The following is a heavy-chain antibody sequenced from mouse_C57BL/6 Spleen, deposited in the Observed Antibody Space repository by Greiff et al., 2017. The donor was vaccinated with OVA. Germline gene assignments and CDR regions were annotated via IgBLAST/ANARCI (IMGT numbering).Heavy chain of an antibody. CDR2: IDPETGGT. CDR1: GYTFTDYE. V-gene: IGHV1-15*01. D-gene: IGHD2-2*01. Sequence: VQLQQSGAELVRPGASVTLSCKASGYTFTDYEMHWVKQSPVHGLEWIGAIDPETGGTAYNQKFKGKAILTADKSSSTAYMELRSLTSEDSAVYYCTRSSTMVTTIDYWGQGTTLTVSS. CDR3: TRSSTMVTTIDY. J-gene: IGHJ2*01.